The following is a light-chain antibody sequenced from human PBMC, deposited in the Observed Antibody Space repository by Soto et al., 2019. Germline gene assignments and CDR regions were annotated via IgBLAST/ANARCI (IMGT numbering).Light chain of an antibody. V-gene: IGLV1-40*01. J-gene: IGLJ3*02. CDR2: GNN. CDR1: SSNIGAAYD. Sequence: QLVLTQPPSVSGAPGQKVTISCTRSSSNIGAAYDVHWYQHLPGTAPKLLIYGNNNRPSGVPDRFSGSKSGTSASLAITGLQAEDEADYYCQSYDSSPSGWVFGGGTKLTVL. CDR3: QSYDSSPSGWV.